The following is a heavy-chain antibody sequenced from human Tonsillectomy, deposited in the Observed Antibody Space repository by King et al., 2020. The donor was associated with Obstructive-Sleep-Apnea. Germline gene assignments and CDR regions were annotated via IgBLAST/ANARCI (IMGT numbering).Heavy chain of an antibody. V-gene: IGHV4-31*03. CDR1: GGSITSGGYY. J-gene: IGHJ6*02. CDR3: ARDNRFGMDV. Sequence: PLQESGPGLVKPSQTLSLTCTVSGGSITSGGYYWNWIRQHPGKGLEWIGYIYYSGSTYYNPSLKSRVTISVDTSKNQFSLKLSSATAADTAVYYCARDNRFGMDVWGQGTTVTVSS. CDR2: IYYSGST.